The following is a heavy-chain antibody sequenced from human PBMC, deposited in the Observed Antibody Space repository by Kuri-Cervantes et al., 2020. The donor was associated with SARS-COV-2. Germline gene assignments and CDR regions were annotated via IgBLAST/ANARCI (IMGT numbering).Heavy chain of an antibody. D-gene: IGHD3-3*01. J-gene: IGHJ3*02. CDR2: IYDSGST. CDR3: ARAGEWLFGDAFDI. CDR1: GGSISSYY. Sequence: SETLSPTCTVSGGSISSYYWSWIRQPPGKGLEWIGYIYDSGSTYYNPSLKSRVTISVDTSMNQFSLKLSSVTAADTAVYYCARAGEWLFGDAFDIWGQGTMVTVSS. V-gene: IGHV4-59*01.